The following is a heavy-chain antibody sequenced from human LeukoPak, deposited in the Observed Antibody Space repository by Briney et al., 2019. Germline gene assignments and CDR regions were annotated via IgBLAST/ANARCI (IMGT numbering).Heavy chain of an antibody. CDR1: GGSISSNY. D-gene: IGHD3-22*01. V-gene: IGHV4-59*08. CDR2: IYYTGST. J-gene: IGHJ4*02. CDR3: AQIRPSTYYDSSGSFDY. Sequence: SQTLSLTCPLSGGSISSNYWSWIRQPPGKGLEWLGYIYYTGSTHYNPSLKSRVTISVDTSKNQFSPKLTSVTAADTAVYYCAQIRPSTYYDSSGSFDYWGQGTLATVSS.